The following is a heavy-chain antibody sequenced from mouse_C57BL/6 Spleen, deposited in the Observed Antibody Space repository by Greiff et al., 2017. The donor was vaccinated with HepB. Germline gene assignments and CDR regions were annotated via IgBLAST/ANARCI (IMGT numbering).Heavy chain of an antibody. CDR1: GYTFTSYW. D-gene: IGHD2-4*01. Sequence: QVQLQPGAELVKPGASVKLSCKASGYTFTSYWMHWVKQRPGQGLEWIGMIHPNSGSTNYNEKFKSKATLTVDKSSSTAYMQLSSLTSEDSAVYYCARYDYSFAYWGQGTLVTVSA. CDR2: IHPNSGST. J-gene: IGHJ3*01. CDR3: ARYDYSFAY. V-gene: IGHV1-64*01.